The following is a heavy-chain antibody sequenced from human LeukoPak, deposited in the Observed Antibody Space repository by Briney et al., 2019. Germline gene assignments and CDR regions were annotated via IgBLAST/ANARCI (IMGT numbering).Heavy chain of an antibody. D-gene: IGHD6-19*01. Sequence: GGSLRLSCATSGFTFSTFAMTWVRQAPGKGLEWVSSISGSGGNTYYADSVEGRFTISRDSSKNSLYLQMNSLRAEDTAIYYCARDGDIAVATAPYYFDYWGQGILVTVSS. CDR2: ISGSGGNT. V-gene: IGHV3-23*01. J-gene: IGHJ4*02. CDR3: ARDGDIAVATAPYYFDY. CDR1: GFTFSTFA.